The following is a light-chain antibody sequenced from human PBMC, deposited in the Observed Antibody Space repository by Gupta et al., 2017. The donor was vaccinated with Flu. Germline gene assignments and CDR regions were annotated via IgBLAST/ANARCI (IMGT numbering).Light chain of an antibody. CDR3: QESDSEPYT. CDR1: QSISSY. V-gene: IGKV1-39*01. Sequence: DIQMTQSPSPLSASVGDRVTITCRASQSISSYLNWYQQKPGKAPELLIYAASSLQSGVPSRFSGSGSGTDFTLTISRLQVEDSATFYCQESDSEPYTFGQGTKLEIK. J-gene: IGKJ2*01. CDR2: AAS.